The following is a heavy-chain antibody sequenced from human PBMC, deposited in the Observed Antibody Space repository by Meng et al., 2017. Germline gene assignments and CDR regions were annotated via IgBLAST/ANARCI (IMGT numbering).Heavy chain of an antibody. V-gene: IGHV1-8*01. CDR3: ARLSVDTAMAIYYYYGMDV. CDR1: GYTFTSYD. Sequence: ASVKVSCKASGYTFTSYDINWVRQATGQGLEWMGWMNPNSGNTGHAQKFQGRVTMTRNTSISTAYMELSSLRSEDTAVYYCARLSVDTAMAIYYYYGMDVWGQGTTVTVSS. D-gene: IGHD5-18*01. J-gene: IGHJ6*02. CDR2: MNPNSGNT.